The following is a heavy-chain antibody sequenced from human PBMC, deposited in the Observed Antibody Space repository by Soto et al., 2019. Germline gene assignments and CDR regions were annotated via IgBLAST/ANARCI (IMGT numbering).Heavy chain of an antibody. CDR3: AGSSGSSGYDLYDY. V-gene: IGHV4-30-2*01. D-gene: IGHD5-12*01. Sequence: SETLSLTCAVSGGSISSGGYSWSWIRQPPGKGLEWIGEINHSGSTNYIPSLKSRVTISVDKSKNQFSLKLSSVTAADTAVYYCAGSSGSSGYDLYDYWGQGTLVTLSS. CDR2: INHSGST. CDR1: GGSISSGGYS. J-gene: IGHJ4*02.